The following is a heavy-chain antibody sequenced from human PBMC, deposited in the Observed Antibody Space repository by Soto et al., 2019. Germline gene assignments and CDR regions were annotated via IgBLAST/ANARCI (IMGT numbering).Heavy chain of an antibody. Sequence: EVQLVESGGGLVKPGGSLRLSCSASGFTFSNAWMTWVRQAPGKGLEWVGLIKSKTDGGTTDYAAPVKGRFTISRNDSNNTLYLQMNSLKTEDSAVYHCFTSGFGSGRGAHWGQGTRVTVSS. CDR3: FTSGFGSGRGAH. J-gene: IGHJ4*02. V-gene: IGHV3-15*01. CDR1: GFTFSNAW. CDR2: IKSKTDGGTT. D-gene: IGHD3-10*01.